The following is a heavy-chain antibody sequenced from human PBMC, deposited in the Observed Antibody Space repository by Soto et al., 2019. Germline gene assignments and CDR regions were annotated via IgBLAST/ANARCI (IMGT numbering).Heavy chain of an antibody. CDR1: GFTFSSYG. CDR2: IWYDGSNK. Sequence: VGSLRLSCAASGFTFSSYGMHWVRQAPGKGLEWVAVIWYDGSNKYYADSVKGRFTISRDNSKNTLYLQMNSLRAEDTAVYYCARGGDGGNSHRAFDIWGQGTMVTVSS. D-gene: IGHD2-21*02. V-gene: IGHV3-33*01. J-gene: IGHJ3*02. CDR3: ARGGDGGNSHRAFDI.